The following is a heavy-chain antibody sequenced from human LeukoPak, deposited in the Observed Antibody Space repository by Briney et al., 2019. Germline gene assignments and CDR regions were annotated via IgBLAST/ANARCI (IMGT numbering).Heavy chain of an antibody. V-gene: IGHV3-23*01. Sequence: GGSLRLSCAASGFTFSSYAMTWVRQAPGKGLEWVSAIGGSDGNTYYADSVKGRFTISRDNAKNSLYLQMNSLRAEDTAVYYCARALEGQLVNYYFDYWGQGTLVTVSS. J-gene: IGHJ4*02. CDR3: ARALEGQLVNYYFDY. D-gene: IGHD6-13*01. CDR1: GFTFSSYA. CDR2: IGGSDGNT.